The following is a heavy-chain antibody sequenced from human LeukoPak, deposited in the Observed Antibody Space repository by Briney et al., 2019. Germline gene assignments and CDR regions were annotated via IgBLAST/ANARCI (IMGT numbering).Heavy chain of an antibody. CDR1: GGSISSGGYY. CDR2: IYYSGST. CDR3: ARYYDSSGYSWFDP. J-gene: IGHJ5*02. V-gene: IGHV4-31*03. D-gene: IGHD3-22*01. Sequence: SETLSLTCTVSGGSISSGGYYWSWIRQHPGRGLEWIGYIYYSGSTYYNPFLKSRVTISVDTSKNQFSLKLSSVTAADTAVYYCARYYDSSGYSWFDPWGQGTLVTVSS.